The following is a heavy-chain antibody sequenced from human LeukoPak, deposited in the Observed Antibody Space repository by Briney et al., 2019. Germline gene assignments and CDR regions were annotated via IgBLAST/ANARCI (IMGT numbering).Heavy chain of an antibody. V-gene: IGHV4-4*09. CDR3: TRGHYGNYRRYYYYMDV. Sequence: SETLSLTCTVSGVSISSYYWSWIRQPPGKGLEWIGYIYTSEITNYNPSLKSHVTMSVDTSKNQFSLKLRSVTAADTAVYYCTRGHYGNYRRYYYYMDVWGKGTTVTVSS. CDR2: IYTSEIT. CDR1: GVSISSYY. J-gene: IGHJ6*03. D-gene: IGHD4-11*01.